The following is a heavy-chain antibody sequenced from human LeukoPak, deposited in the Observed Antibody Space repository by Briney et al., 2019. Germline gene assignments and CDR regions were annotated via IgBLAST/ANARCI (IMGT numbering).Heavy chain of an antibody. D-gene: IGHD6-19*01. CDR3: ARGGSLAAAPHLYYFDY. Sequence: GASVKVSCKASGYTFTSYAMNWVRQAPGQGLEWMGIINPVGGSTTYTQKFQGRVTVTRDTSTSTIYMDLSSLRSEDTAVYYCARGGSLAAAPHLYYFDYWGQGSLVTVSS. J-gene: IGHJ4*02. CDR1: GYTFTSYA. CDR2: INPVGGST. V-gene: IGHV1-46*01.